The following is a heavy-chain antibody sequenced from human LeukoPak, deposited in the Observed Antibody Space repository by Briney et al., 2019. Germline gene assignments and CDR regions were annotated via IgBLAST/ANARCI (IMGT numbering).Heavy chain of an antibody. CDR3: ARDRYYYGSGSYLWYYYGMDV. D-gene: IGHD3-10*01. Sequence: EASVKASCKASGGTFSSYAISWVRQAPGQGLEWMGGIIPIFGTANYAQKFQGRVTITADESTSTAYMELSSLRSEDTAVYYCARDRYYYGSGSYLWYYYGMDVWGQGTTVTVSS. CDR2: IIPIFGTA. CDR1: GGTFSSYA. J-gene: IGHJ6*02. V-gene: IGHV1-69*13.